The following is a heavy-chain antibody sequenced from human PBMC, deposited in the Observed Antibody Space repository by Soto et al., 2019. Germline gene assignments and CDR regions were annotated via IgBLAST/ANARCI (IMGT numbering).Heavy chain of an antibody. Sequence: GGSLKLSFAASGFTFSSNAMTWARQAPGKGLEWVSIITYSGGTTYYADSVEGRFTISRDNSKNTLYLQMNRLRAEDTAVYYCAKANSGTYSGFDCWGQGTLVTVS. CDR3: AKANSGTYSGFDC. D-gene: IGHD1-26*01. CDR1: GFTFSSNA. J-gene: IGHJ4*02. CDR2: ITYSGGTT. V-gene: IGHV3-23*01.